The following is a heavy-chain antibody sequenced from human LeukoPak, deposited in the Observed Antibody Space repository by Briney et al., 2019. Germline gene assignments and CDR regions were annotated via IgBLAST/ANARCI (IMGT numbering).Heavy chain of an antibody. CDR1: GFPFRSYG. V-gene: IGHV3-30*02. J-gene: IGHJ6*02. CDR3: AKDSSSSNYYYGLDV. CDR2: ISYDGANK. Sequence: QTGGSLRLSCAASGFPFRSYGMHWVRQAPGKGLEWVSFISYDGANKYYADSVKGRFTISRDNSKNTLYVQMNSLRGDDTGMYFCAKDSSSSNYYYGLDVWGQGTTVTVSS. D-gene: IGHD6-13*01.